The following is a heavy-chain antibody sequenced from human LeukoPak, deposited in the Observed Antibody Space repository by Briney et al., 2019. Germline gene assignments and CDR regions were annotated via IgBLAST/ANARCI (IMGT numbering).Heavy chain of an antibody. D-gene: IGHD6-13*01. CDR3: ARDKAPPFSSNRYYYGMDV. Sequence: SGTLSLTCAVSGGSISSSNWWSWVRQSPGKGLEWIGEIYHSGSTNYNPSLKIRVTISLDKPKKQFSLQLSSVTAADTAVYYCARDKAPPFSSNRYYYGMDVWGKGTTVTVSS. J-gene: IGHJ6*04. V-gene: IGHV4-4*02. CDR2: IYHSGST. CDR1: GGSISSSNW.